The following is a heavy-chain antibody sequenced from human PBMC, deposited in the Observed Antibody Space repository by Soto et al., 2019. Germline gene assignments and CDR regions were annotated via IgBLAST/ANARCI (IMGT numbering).Heavy chain of an antibody. CDR2: ITSSGDYK. V-gene: IGHV3-21*01. D-gene: IGHD2-2*01. Sequence: GGSLRLSCVASGFTFSSYTMNWVRQAPGKGLEWVSSITSSGDYKYYADSVEGRFTISRDNGQNSLFLQMRSLRAEDTAIYYCANSRHCSRTSCTFDYWGQGTVVTVSS. CDR3: ANSRHCSRTSCTFDY. CDR1: GFTFSSYT. J-gene: IGHJ4*02.